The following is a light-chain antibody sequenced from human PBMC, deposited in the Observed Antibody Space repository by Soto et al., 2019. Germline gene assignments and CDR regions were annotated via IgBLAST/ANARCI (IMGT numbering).Light chain of an antibody. CDR3: NSYTRFSTYV. CDR2: EVT. CDR1: SGDIGSYNR. Sequence: QSVLTQPASVSGSRGQSITISCTGTSGDIGSYNRVSWYQQHPGKAPKLIIYEVTDRPSGVSNRFSGSKSGNTASLTISGLQAEDEADYYCNSYTRFSTYVFGTGTKVTVL. J-gene: IGLJ1*01. V-gene: IGLV2-14*01.